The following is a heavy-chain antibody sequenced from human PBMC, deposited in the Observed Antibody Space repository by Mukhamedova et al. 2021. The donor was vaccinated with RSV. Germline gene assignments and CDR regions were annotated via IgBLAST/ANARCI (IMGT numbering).Heavy chain of an antibody. CDR3: ARGYCSGGSCYSPLRGMDV. V-gene: IGHV3-13*01. CDR2: IGTAGDT. Sequence: ATGKGLEWVSAIGTAGDTYYPGSVKGRFTISRENAKNSLYLQMNSLRAGDTAVYYCARGYCSGGSCYSPLRGMDVWGQGTTVTVS. D-gene: IGHD2-15*01. J-gene: IGHJ6*02.